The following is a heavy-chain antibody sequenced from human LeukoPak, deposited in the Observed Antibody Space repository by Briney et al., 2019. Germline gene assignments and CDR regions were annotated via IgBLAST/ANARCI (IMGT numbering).Heavy chain of an antibody. CDR1: GYSFTSYW. V-gene: IGHV5-51*01. Sequence: GESLKISCKDSGYSFTSYWIGWVRQMPGKGLEWMGMIYPGDSDTRYNPSFQGQVTISADRSINTAYLQWSSLKASDTAIYYCARRDDNSLGFDPWGQGTLVTVSS. CDR3: ARRDDNSLGFDP. J-gene: IGHJ5*02. CDR2: IYPGDSDT. D-gene: IGHD3-22*01.